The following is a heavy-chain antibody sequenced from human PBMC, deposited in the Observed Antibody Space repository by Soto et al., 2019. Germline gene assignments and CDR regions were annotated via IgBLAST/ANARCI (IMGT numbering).Heavy chain of an antibody. J-gene: IGHJ6*02. CDR3: GRDEVRNGVGV. CDR1: GFTFSDFW. Sequence: GGSLRLSCEASGFTFSDFWMSWVRQAPGKGLEWVANIKGDGSEKRYVDSVRGRFTISRDNAKNSVYMQMNSLRADDTALYYCGRDEVRNGVGVWGQGIKVTVSS. V-gene: IGHV3-7*01. CDR2: IKGDGSEK.